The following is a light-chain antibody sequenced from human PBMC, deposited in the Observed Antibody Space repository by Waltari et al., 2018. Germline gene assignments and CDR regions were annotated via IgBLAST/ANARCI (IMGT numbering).Light chain of an antibody. CDR2: ATS. J-gene: IGKJ3*01. CDR3: QQYDSLPLT. CDR1: QDITNY. V-gene: IGKV1-33*01. Sequence: DVQMTQSPSSLSASIGDRVTITCQASQDITNYLNWYQQKPGKAPNLLIYATSNLESGVPSRFSGSGSGTLFTFTSSSLQPEDIATYYCQQYDSLPLTFGPGTTVDV.